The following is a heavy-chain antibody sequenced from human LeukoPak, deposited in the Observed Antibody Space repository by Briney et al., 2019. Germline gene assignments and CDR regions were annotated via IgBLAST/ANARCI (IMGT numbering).Heavy chain of an antibody. V-gene: IGHV3-7*01. J-gene: IGHJ4*02. CDR1: GFAFSSYW. CDR3: AKERYCSSTSCYTPDY. Sequence: PEGSLRLSCAASGFAFSSYWMNWLRQAPGKGLEWVANIKQDGSEKYYVDSVKGRFTISRDNAKNSLYLQMNSLRAEDTAVYYCAKERYCSSTSCYTPDYWGQGTLVTVSS. CDR2: IKQDGSEK. D-gene: IGHD2-2*02.